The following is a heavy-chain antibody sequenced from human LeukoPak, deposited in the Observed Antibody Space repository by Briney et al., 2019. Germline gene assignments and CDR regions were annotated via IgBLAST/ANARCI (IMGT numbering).Heavy chain of an antibody. CDR1: GGSFRVYY. Sequence: SETLSLTCAVYGGSFRVYYWSWSRQPPGEGLEWIGEISQSGNTNYKPSLKSLFTISVDTSKIQFSLKLYSVTAADSAVYYCARGRYSSTWFQLYMDVWDKGTTVTVSS. CDR2: ISQSGNT. CDR3: ARGRYSSTWFQLYMDV. D-gene: IGHD6-13*01. J-gene: IGHJ6*03. V-gene: IGHV4-34*01.